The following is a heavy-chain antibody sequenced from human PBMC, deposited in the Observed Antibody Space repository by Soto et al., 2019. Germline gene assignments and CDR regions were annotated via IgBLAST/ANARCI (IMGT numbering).Heavy chain of an antibody. V-gene: IGHV3-7*01. Sequence: EVRLVESGGGLDQPGGSLRLSCAASGITFSSYWMSWVRQAPGKGLEWVANIKHGGSEKFYVDSVKGRFTISRDNAKNSLYLQMDSLRAGDTAVYYCAQMGYSSGWYSVEYFQNWGQGTLVTVSS. CDR2: IKHGGSEK. CDR3: AQMGYSSGWYSVEYFQN. CDR1: GITFSSYW. D-gene: IGHD6-19*01. J-gene: IGHJ1*01.